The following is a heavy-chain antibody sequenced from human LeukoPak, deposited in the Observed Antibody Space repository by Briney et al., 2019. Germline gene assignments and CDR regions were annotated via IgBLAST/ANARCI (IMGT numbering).Heavy chain of an antibody. CDR1: GGSINTPNYY. D-gene: IGHD6-19*01. CDR3: ARGRLARSPYFDY. CDR2: IFYSGGT. J-gene: IGHJ4*02. V-gene: IGHV4-39*07. Sequence: SETLSLTCTVSGGSINTPNYYWGWIRQTPGKGLEWIGNIFYSGGTYYSPSLTSRVTISLDTSRNQFSLKLNSVTAADTAVYYCARGRLARSPYFDYWGQGTLVTVSS.